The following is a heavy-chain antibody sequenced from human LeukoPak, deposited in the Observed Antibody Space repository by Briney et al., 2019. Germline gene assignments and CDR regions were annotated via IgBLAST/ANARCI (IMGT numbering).Heavy chain of an antibody. J-gene: IGHJ4*02. Sequence: GGSLRLSCAASGFTFSDYYMSWVRQAPGKGLEWVSYISSSGGYTTYADSVKGRFTISRDNAKNSLYLQMNSLRAEDTAVYYCARSGASGSLNQYYFDYWGQGTLDTVSS. V-gene: IGHV3-11*06. CDR2: ISSSGGYT. CDR3: ARSGASGSLNQYYFDY. CDR1: GFTFSDYY. D-gene: IGHD1-26*01.